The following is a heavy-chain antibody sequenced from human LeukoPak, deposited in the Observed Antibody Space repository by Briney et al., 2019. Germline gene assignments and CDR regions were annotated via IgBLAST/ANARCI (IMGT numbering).Heavy chain of an antibody. J-gene: IGHJ5*02. CDR3: ARVGIAVAGTGNWFDP. D-gene: IGHD6-19*01. CDR2: INHSGST. CDR1: GGSFSGYY. Sequence: SETLSLTCAVYGGSFSGYYRSWIRQPPGKGLEWIGEINHSGSTNYNPSLKSRVTISVDTSKNQFSLKLSSVTAADTAVYYCARVGIAVAGTGNWFDPWGQGTLVTVSS. V-gene: IGHV4-34*01.